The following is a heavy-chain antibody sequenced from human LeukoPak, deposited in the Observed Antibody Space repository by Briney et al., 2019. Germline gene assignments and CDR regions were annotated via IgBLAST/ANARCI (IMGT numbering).Heavy chain of an antibody. Sequence: GGSLRLSCAASGFTFSSYSMNWARQAPGKGLEWVAVISYDGSNKYYADSVKGRFTISRDNSKNTLYLQMNSLRAEDTAVYYCAIGGGITMIVGDWGQGTLVTVSS. CDR2: ISYDGSNK. D-gene: IGHD3-22*01. J-gene: IGHJ4*02. V-gene: IGHV3-30*03. CDR3: AIGGGITMIVGD. CDR1: GFTFSSYS.